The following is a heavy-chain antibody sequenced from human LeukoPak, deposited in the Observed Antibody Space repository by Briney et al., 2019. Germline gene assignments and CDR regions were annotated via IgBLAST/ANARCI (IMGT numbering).Heavy chain of an antibody. Sequence: GRSLRLSCAASGFTFSTYAMHWVRQAPGKGLEWVAVISYDGRDKKYADSVKGRFSISRDNPKNTLYLQMDSLRSEDTAMYYCAKDSGNFANYYFDHWGQGTLVTVSS. V-gene: IGHV3-30*04. D-gene: IGHD1-26*01. CDR1: GFTFSTYA. J-gene: IGHJ4*02. CDR3: AKDSGNFANYYFDH. CDR2: ISYDGRDK.